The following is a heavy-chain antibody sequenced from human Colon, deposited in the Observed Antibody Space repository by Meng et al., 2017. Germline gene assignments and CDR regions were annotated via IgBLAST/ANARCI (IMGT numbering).Heavy chain of an antibody. V-gene: IGHV4-4*02. CDR1: GGSITNDNW. CDR3: ARDFHSTMTVFDS. CDR2: ILHAGNT. D-gene: IGHD3-22*01. J-gene: IGHJ4*02. Sequence: QLTEAGPAQAEPSGARTLTCAVSGGSITNDNWWGWIRPPPGKGLEWIGEILHAGNTNYNPSLQSRVTMSLDKSKNQFSLTLTSVTAADTAVYYCARDFHSTMTVFDSWGQGTLVTVSS.